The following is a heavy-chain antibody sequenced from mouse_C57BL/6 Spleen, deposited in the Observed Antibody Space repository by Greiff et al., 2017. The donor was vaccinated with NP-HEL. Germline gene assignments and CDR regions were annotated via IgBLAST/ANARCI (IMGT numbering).Heavy chain of an antibody. J-gene: IGHJ2*01. CDR2: IYPGDGDT. CDR3: ASSIYYYGSSYVGYFDY. D-gene: IGHD1-1*01. CDR1: GYAFSSSW. V-gene: IGHV1-82*01. Sequence: QVQLKQSGPELVKPGASVKISCKASGYAFSSSWMNWVKQRPGKGLEWIGRIYPGDGDTNYNGKFKGKATLTADKSSSTAYMQLSSLTSEDSAVYFSASSIYYYGSSYVGYFDYWGQGTTLTVSS.